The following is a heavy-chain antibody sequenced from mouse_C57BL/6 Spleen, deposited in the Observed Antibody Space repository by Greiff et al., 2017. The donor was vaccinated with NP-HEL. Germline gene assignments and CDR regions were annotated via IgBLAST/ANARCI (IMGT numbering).Heavy chain of an antibody. D-gene: IGHD2-2*01. V-gene: IGHV3-6*01. Sequence: EVKLMESGPGLVKPSQSLSLTCSVTGYSITSGYYWNWIRQFPGNKLEWMGYISYDGSNNYNPSLKNRISITRDTSKNQFFLKLNSVTTEDTATYYCARDGYEYYFDYWGQGTTLTVSS. CDR2: ISYDGSN. J-gene: IGHJ2*01. CDR3: ARDGYEYYFDY. CDR1: GYSITSGYY.